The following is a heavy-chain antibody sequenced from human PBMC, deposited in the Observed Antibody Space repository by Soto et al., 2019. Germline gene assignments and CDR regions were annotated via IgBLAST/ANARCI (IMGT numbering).Heavy chain of an antibody. Sequence: GESLKISCKGSGYSFTSYWIGWVRQMPGKGLEWMGIIYPGDSDTRYSPSFQGQVTISADKSISTAYLQWSSLKASDTAMYYCARHYYGSGSYLGGMDVWGQGTTVTVSS. CDR1: GYSFTSYW. CDR2: IYPGDSDT. CDR3: ARHYYGSGSYLGGMDV. J-gene: IGHJ6*02. D-gene: IGHD3-10*01. V-gene: IGHV5-51*01.